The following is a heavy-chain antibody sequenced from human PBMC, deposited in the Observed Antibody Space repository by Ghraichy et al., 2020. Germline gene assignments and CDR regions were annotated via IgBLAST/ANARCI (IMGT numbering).Heavy chain of an antibody. J-gene: IGHJ6*03. Sequence: SETLSLTCTVSGGSISSYYWSWIRQPPGKGLEWIGYIYYSGSTNYNPSLKSRVTISVDTSKNQFSLKLSSVTAADTAVYYCARHGLKPKKYYYMDVWGKGTTVTVSS. D-gene: IGHD4/OR15-4a*01. V-gene: IGHV4-59*08. CDR2: IYYSGST. CDR3: ARHGLKPKKYYYMDV. CDR1: GGSISSYY.